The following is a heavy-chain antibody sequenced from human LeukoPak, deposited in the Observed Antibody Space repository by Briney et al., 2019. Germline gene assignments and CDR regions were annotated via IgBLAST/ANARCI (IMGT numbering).Heavy chain of an antibody. CDR3: AHSRTKGATIRRAFDF. Sequence: SGPTLVKPTQTLTLTCTFSGFSLRTGGVGVGWIRQPPGKALEWLAFSYWDDDKRYSPSLKSRLTITKDTSKNQVVLTMANMDPVDTATYYCAHSRTKGATIRRAFDFWGQGTMVTVSS. D-gene: IGHD5-24*01. V-gene: IGHV2-5*02. CDR2: SYWDDDK. CDR1: GFSLRTGGVG. J-gene: IGHJ3*01.